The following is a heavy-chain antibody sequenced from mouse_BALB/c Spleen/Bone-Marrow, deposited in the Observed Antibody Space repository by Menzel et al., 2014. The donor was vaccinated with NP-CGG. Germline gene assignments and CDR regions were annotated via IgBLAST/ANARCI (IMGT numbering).Heavy chain of an antibody. Sequence: EVKVVESGGGLVQPGGSRKLSCAASGFTFSDYGMAWVRQAPGKGPEWVAFISNLAYSIYYADTVTGRFTISRENAKNTLYLEMSSLRSEDTAMYYCARDXGYPGGFAYWGQGXXXTXSA. CDR3: ARDXGYPGGFAY. CDR2: ISNLAYSI. D-gene: IGHD2-2*01. J-gene: IGHJ3*01. CDR1: GFTFSDYG. V-gene: IGHV5-15*02.